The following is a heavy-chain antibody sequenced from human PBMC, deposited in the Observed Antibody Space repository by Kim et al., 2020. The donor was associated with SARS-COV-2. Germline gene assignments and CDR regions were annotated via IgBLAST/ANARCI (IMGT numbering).Heavy chain of an antibody. CDR1: GFTFSSYG. V-gene: IGHV3-33*01. D-gene: IGHD3-10*01. CDR2: IWYDGSNK. J-gene: IGHJ6*02. Sequence: GGSLRLSCAASGFTFSSYGMHWVRQAPGKGLEWVAVIWYDGSNKYYADSVKGRFTISRDNSKNTLYLQMTSLRAEDTAVYYCARDMRMVRGGYGMDVWGQGTTVTVSS. CDR3: ARDMRMVRGGYGMDV.